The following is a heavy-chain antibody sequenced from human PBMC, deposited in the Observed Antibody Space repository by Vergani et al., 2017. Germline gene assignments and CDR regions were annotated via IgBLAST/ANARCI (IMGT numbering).Heavy chain of an antibody. CDR1: GFSLSTSGMR. CDR2: IDWDDDK. D-gene: IGHD3-22*01. V-gene: IGHV2-70*04. CDR3: ARSYYDSSGYTTAYFDY. J-gene: IGHJ4*02. Sequence: QVTLKESGPVLVKPTETLTLTCTFSGFSLSTSGMRVSWIRQPPGKALEWLARIDWDDDKFYSTSLKTRLTISKDTSKNQVVLTMTNMDPVDTATYYCARSYYDSSGYTTAYFDYWGQGTLVTVSS.